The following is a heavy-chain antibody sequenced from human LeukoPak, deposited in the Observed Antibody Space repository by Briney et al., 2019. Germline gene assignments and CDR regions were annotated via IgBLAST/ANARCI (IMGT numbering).Heavy chain of an antibody. CDR3: ARGGGYCSSTSCYAVDY. Sequence: PSETLSLTCAVYGGSFSGYYWSWIRQPPGKGLEWIGEINHSGSTNYNPSLKSRVTISVGTSKNQFSLKLSSVTAADTAVYYCARGGGYCSSTSCYAVDYWGQGTLVTVSS. CDR1: GGSFSGYY. D-gene: IGHD2-2*01. CDR2: INHSGST. V-gene: IGHV4-34*01. J-gene: IGHJ4*02.